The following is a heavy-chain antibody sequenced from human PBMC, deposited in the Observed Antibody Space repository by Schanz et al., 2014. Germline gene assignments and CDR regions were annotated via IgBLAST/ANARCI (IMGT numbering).Heavy chain of an antibody. Sequence: EVQLVQSGGGLVQPGGSLRLSCAASGFGFSSYSMNWVRQDPGKGLVWVARINSVGSNTDYADSVTGRFTISRDNSKNTLYLQMNSLRAEDTAVYYCAKGRFRELSAFDIWGQGTIVTVSS. V-gene: IGHV3-74*01. D-gene: IGHD3-10*01. CDR2: INSVGSNT. J-gene: IGHJ3*02. CDR3: AKGRFRELSAFDI. CDR1: GFGFSSYS.